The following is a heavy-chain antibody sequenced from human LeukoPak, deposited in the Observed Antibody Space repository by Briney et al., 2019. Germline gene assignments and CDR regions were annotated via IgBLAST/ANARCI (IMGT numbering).Heavy chain of an antibody. CDR2: ISGSGGST. V-gene: IGHV3-23*01. D-gene: IGHD3-10*01. J-gene: IGHJ4*02. CDR3: AKDISNYYGSGSYSYFDY. Sequence: GGSLRLSCAASGFTFSSYAMSWVRQAPGKGLEWVSAISGSGGSTYYADSVKGRFTISRDNAKNSLYLQMNSLRAEDTALYYCAKDISNYYGSGSYSYFDYWGQGTLVTVSS. CDR1: GFTFSSYA.